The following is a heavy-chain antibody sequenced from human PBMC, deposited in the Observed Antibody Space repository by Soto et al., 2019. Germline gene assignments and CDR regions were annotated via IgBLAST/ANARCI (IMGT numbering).Heavy chain of an antibody. J-gene: IGHJ4*02. CDR2: IKSKTDGGTT. CDR1: GFTFSNAW. V-gene: IGHV3-15*07. D-gene: IGHD2-15*01. Sequence: EVQLVESGGGLVKPGGSLRLSCAASGFTFSNAWMNWVRQAPGKGLEWVGRIKSKTDGGTTDYAAPVKGRFTISRDDSRNTLYLQMNSLKTEDTAVYYCTTSHRYKDIVVVVAAYFDYWGQGTLVAVSS. CDR3: TTSHRYKDIVVVVAAYFDY.